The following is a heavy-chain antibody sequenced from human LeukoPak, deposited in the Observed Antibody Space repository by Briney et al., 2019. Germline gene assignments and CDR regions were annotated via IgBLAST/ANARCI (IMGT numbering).Heavy chain of an antibody. CDR1: GFTVSSNY. V-gene: IGHV3-53*05. CDR2: IYSGGST. J-gene: IGHJ4*02. CDR3: AKEGYDFWSGLDY. D-gene: IGHD3-3*01. Sequence: GGSLRLSCAASGFTVSSNYMSWVRQAPGKGLEWVSVIYSGGSTYYADSVKGRFTISRDNSKNTLYLQMNSLRAEDTAVYYCAKEGYDFWSGLDYWGQGTLVTVSS.